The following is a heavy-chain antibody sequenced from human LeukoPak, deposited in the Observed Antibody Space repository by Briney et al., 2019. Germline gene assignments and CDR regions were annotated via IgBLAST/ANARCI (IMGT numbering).Heavy chain of an antibody. CDR3: AGGGRYYTMDY. J-gene: IGHJ4*02. D-gene: IGHD3-3*01. V-gene: IGHV4-61*02. CDR1: GGSISSGSYY. Sequence: SETLSLTCTVSGGSISSGSYYWSWIRQPAGKGLEWIGRIYTSGSTNYNPSLKSRVTISVDTSKNQFSLKLSSVTAADTAVCYCAGGGRYYTMDYWGQGTLVTVSS. CDR2: IYTSGST.